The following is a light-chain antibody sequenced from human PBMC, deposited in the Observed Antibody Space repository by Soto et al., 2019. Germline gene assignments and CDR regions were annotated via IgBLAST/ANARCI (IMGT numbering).Light chain of an antibody. V-gene: IGKV1-39*01. Sequence: DIQMTQSPSSLSASVGDRVTITCRASQSISSYLSWYRQKPGKAPNLLIYAASSLQSGVPSRFSGSGSGTDFTLTISSLQPEDFATYYCQQSHSTPPTFGQGTKVYIK. CDR2: AAS. CDR1: QSISSY. J-gene: IGKJ1*01. CDR3: QQSHSTPPT.